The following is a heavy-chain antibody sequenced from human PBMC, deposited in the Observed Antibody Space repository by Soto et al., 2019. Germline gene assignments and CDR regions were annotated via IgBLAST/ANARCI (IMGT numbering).Heavy chain of an antibody. CDR3: ARDSFGVVIIGYYYYGMDV. D-gene: IGHD3-3*01. V-gene: IGHV1-18*01. J-gene: IGHJ6*02. CDR2: ISAYNGNT. Sequence: AASVKVSCKASGYTFTSYGIGWVRQAPGQGLEWMGWISAYNGNTNYAQKLQGRVTMTTDTSTSTAYMELRSLRSDDTAVYYCARDSFGVVIIGYYYYGMDVWGQGTTVTVSS. CDR1: GYTFTSYG.